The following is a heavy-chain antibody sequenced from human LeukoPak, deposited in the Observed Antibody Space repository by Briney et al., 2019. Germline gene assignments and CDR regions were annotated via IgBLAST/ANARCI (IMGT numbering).Heavy chain of an antibody. J-gene: IGHJ3*02. CDR2: INPNSCGT. V-gene: IGHV1-2*06. Sequence: ASVKVSCKASGYTFTGYYMHWVRQAPGQGLEWMGRINPNSCGTNYAQKFQGRFTMTRDTSISTAYMELSRLRSDDTAVYYCAIDPDIDPSAFDIWGQGTMVTVSS. CDR3: AIDPDIDPSAFDI. CDR1: GYTFTGYY.